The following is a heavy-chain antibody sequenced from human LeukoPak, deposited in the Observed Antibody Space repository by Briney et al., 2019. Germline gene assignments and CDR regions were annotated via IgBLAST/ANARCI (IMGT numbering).Heavy chain of an antibody. CDR3: ARRDGSDWYHYDY. D-gene: IGHD6-19*01. CDR2: IYISGTT. Sequence: SQTLSLTCTVSGGSISRGGYYWSWIRQPAGKGLEWIGRIYISGTTNYNPSLKSRVTISVDTSKNQFSLRLSSVTAADTAVYYCARRDGSDWYHYDYWGQGTLVTVSS. V-gene: IGHV4-61*02. J-gene: IGHJ4*02. CDR1: GGSISRGGYY.